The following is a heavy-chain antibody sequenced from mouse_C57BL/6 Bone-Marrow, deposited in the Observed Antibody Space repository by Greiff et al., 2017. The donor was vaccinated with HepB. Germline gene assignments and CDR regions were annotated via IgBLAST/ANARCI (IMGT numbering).Heavy chain of an antibody. CDR1: GFTFSDYY. V-gene: IGHV5-12*01. CDR2: ISNGGGST. CDR3: ARRVGNYAMDY. D-gene: IGHD1-1*01. J-gene: IGHJ4*01. Sequence: EVQLVESGGGLVQPGGSLKLSCAASGFTFSDYYMYWVRQTPEKRLEWVAYISNGGGSTYYPDTVKGRFTISRDNAKNTLYLQRSRLKSEDTAMYYCARRVGNYAMDYWGQGTSVTVSS.